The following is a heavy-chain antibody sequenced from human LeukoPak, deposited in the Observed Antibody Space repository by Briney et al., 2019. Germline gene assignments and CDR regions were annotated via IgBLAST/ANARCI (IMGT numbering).Heavy chain of an antibody. V-gene: IGHV3-33*06. CDR2: IFYDGSRQ. CDR3: AKRGYDTTGYWDYFDS. CDR1: GFTFSDYG. J-gene: IGHJ4*02. D-gene: IGHD3-22*01. Sequence: PARSLRLSCAVSGFTFSDYGMYWVRQAPGKGLEWVALIFYDGSRQYYVDSVKGRFTVSRDNAKNTLYLHMNNLRAEDTAVYYCAKRGYDTTGYWDYFDSWGQGTLVTVSS.